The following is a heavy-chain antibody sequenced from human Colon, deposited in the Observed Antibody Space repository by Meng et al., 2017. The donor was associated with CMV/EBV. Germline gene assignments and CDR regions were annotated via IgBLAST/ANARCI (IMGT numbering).Heavy chain of an antibody. V-gene: IGHV4-30-4*08. D-gene: IGHD1-26*01. CDR1: GYSVSSGDYY. J-gene: IGHJ3*01. CDR3: ARDKWGSGSFDV. CDR2: IYHTGNS. Sequence: VSGYSVSSGDYYWSWIRQSPEKGLEWIAYIYHTGNSYYNLSLKSRATISLDTSGNQFSLRLTSVTAADTAIYYCARDKWGSGSFDVWGPGTLVTVSS.